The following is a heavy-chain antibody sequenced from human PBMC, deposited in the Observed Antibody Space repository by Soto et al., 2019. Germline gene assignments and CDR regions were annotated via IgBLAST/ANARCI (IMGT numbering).Heavy chain of an antibody. CDR3: ARPPDTAMPG. CDR1: GLTVSSNY. J-gene: IGHJ4*02. Sequence: EVQLVESGGGLVQPGGFLRLSSAASGLTVSSNYMSWVRQAPGKGLEGVSVIYSGGSTYYADSVKGRFTISRDNSKNTLYLQVNSLRAEDTAVYYCARPPDTAMPGWGQRTLVTVSS. V-gene: IGHV3-66*01. D-gene: IGHD5-18*01. CDR2: IYSGGST.